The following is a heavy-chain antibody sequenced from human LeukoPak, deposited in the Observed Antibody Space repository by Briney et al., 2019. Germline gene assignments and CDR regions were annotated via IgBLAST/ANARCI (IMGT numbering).Heavy chain of an antibody. J-gene: IGHJ4*02. CDR2: IKQDGSEK. V-gene: IGHV3-7*01. D-gene: IGHD2-15*01. CDR1: GFTFSSYW. CDR3: ASFDGYCSGASCYSRGYFDY. Sequence: GGSLRLSCAASGFTFSSYWMSWVRQAPGKGLEWVANIKQDGSEKNYVDSAKGRFTISRDNAKNSLCLQMNSLRVEDTAVYYCASFDGYCSGASCYSRGYFDYWGQGTLVTVSS.